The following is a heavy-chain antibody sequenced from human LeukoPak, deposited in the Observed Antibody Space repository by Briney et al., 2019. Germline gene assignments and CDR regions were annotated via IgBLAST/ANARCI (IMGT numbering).Heavy chain of an antibody. J-gene: IGHJ5*02. CDR1: GFTFSSYV. CDR3: ARALFRNGFDP. Sequence: GGSLRLSCAASGFTFSSYVMHWVRQAPGKGLEYVSSISSNGISTYYANSVKGRFTISRDNSKNTLYLQMGSLRAEDMAEYYCARALFRNGFDPWGQGTLVTVSS. CDR2: ISSNGIST. D-gene: IGHD2/OR15-2a*01. V-gene: IGHV3-64*01.